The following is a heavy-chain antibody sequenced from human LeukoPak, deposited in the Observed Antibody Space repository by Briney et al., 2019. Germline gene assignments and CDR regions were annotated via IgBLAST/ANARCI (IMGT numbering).Heavy chain of an antibody. J-gene: IGHJ4*02. CDR3: ARERGYSCGAHCDY. D-gene: IGHD5-18*01. V-gene: IGHV3-33*01. CDR1: GFTFSSYG. Sequence: GGSLRLSCAASGFTFSSYGMHGVRQVLGKGLEWVAVIWYDGSNKYYADSVKGRFTISRDNSKNTVYLQMNSLRAEDTAVYYCARERGYSCGAHCDYWGQGTLVTVSS. CDR2: IWYDGSNK.